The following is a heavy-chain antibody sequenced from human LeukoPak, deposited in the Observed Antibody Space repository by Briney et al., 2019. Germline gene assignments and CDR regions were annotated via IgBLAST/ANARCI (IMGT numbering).Heavy chain of an antibody. V-gene: IGHV3-66*02. CDR1: GLTVSSNY. CDR2: IYSDDST. CDR3: ARDGRVGATRLNI. J-gene: IGHJ3*02. D-gene: IGHD1-26*01. Sequence: GGSLRLSCAASGLTVSSNYTSWVRQAPGKGLEWVSVIYSDDSTYYADSVRGRFTISRDNSKNTLYLQMNSLRAEDTAVYYCARDGRVGATRLNIWGQGTMVTVSS.